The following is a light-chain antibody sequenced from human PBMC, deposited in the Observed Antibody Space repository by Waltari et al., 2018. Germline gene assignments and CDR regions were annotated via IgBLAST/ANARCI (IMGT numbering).Light chain of an antibody. V-gene: IGKV4-1*01. Sequence: DIVMTQSPDSLAVSLGERATLNCKSRPSVLYSSNNKTYLAGYQQKPGQPPKLLIYWASTRESGVPDRFSGSGSGTDFTLTISSLQAEDVAVYYCQQYYSTPYTFGQGTKLEIK. CDR3: QQYYSTPYT. CDR2: WAS. CDR1: PSVLYSSNNKTY. J-gene: IGKJ2*01.